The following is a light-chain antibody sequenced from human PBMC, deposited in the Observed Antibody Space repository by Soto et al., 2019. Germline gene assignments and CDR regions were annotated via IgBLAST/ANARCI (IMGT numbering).Light chain of an antibody. CDR1: QSISSH. V-gene: IGKV1-39*01. J-gene: IGKJ1*01. CDR3: QQSYRTPPT. Sequence: DIQMTQSPSSLSASIGDRVTITCRASQSISSHLNWYQHKPGIAPKLLIYAASTLRTGVPSRFSGSGSGTDFTLTISSLQPEDFATYYCQQSYRTPPTFGQGTKVDIK. CDR2: AAS.